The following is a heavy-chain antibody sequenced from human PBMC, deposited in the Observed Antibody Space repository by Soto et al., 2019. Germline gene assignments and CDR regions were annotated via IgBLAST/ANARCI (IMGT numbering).Heavy chain of an antibody. CDR1: GFTFSSYG. J-gene: IGHJ4*02. V-gene: IGHV3-30*18. D-gene: IGHD5-18*01. CDR3: AKDGNTAMVTSFDY. Sequence: QVQLVESGGGVVQPGRSLRLSCAASGFTFSSYGMHWVRQAPGKGLEWVAVISYDGSNKYYADSVKGRFTISSDNSKNTLYLQMNSLRAEDTAVYYCAKDGNTAMVTSFDYWGQGTLVTVSS. CDR2: ISYDGSNK.